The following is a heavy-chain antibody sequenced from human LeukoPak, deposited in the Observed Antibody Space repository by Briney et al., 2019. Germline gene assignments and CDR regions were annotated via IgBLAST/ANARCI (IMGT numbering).Heavy chain of an antibody. CDR2: IKDDGSEK. V-gene: IGHV3-7*03. J-gene: IGHJ6*02. CDR3: ARINWAYGMDV. Sequence: GGSLRLSCAASGFNFNNYWMSWLRQAPGKGLEWVANIKDDGSEKYYVDSAKGRFTISRDNAKNSLYLQMNSLRAEDTAVYYCARINWAYGMDVWGQGTTVTVSS. D-gene: IGHD7-27*01. CDR1: GFNFNNYW.